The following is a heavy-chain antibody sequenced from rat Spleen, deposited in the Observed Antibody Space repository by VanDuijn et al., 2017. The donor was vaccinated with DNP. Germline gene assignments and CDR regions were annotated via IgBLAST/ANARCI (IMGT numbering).Heavy chain of an antibody. V-gene: IGHV5S10*01. D-gene: IGHD1-1*01. J-gene: IGHJ3*01. CDR3: ARHGYYSAREWFAY. Sequence: EVQLVESGGGLVQPGRSLKLSCAVSGLTFSDYTMAWVRQAPKKGLEWVATIIYDGSRTYYRDSVKGRFTISRDNAKTTLYLQMDSLRYEDTATFYCARHGYYSAREWFAYWGQGTLVTFSS. CDR1: GLTFSDYT. CDR2: IIYDGSRT.